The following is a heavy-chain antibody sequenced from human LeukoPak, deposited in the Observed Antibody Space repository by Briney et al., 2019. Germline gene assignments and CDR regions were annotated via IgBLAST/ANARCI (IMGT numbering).Heavy chain of an antibody. Sequence: ASVKVSCKASVGTFSSYAISWVRQAPGQGLEWVGGIIPIFGTATYAQKFPGRVTTTAAESTSTAYMELSSLRSEDTAVYYCARGAHSLTTVIPPYYYYGMDVWGQGTTVTVSS. J-gene: IGHJ6*02. CDR1: VGTFSSYA. V-gene: IGHV1-69*13. CDR3: ARGAHSLTTVIPPYYYYGMDV. D-gene: IGHD4-11*01. CDR2: IIPIFGTA.